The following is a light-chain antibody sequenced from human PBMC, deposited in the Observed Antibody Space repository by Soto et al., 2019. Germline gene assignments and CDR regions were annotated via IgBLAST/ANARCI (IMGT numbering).Light chain of an antibody. Sequence: EIVLTQSPGTLSVSPGDRATLSCRASQSISSGYLGWYQQKPGQAPRLLIYGASNRATDIPDRFSGSGSGTDFTLTINRLEPEDFAVYYCQQYGSSPRTFGQGTRLEIK. CDR3: QQYGSSPRT. J-gene: IGKJ5*01. V-gene: IGKV3-20*01. CDR2: GAS. CDR1: QSISSGY.